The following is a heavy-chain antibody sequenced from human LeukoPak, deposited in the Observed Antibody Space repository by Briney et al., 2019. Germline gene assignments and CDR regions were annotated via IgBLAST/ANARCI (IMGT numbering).Heavy chain of an antibody. CDR1: AGSFSTYY. CDR3: AREYHWGIDY. CDR2: IYARGDT. D-gene: IGHD3-16*01. V-gene: IGHV4-4*07. J-gene: IGHJ4*02. Sequence: SETLSLTCTVSAGSFSTYYWSWVRQPAGKGLEWIGRIYARGDTDYNPSLKSRVTISIDTSKNQFSLKLTSVTAADTAVYYCAREYHWGIDYWGQGTLVTVSS.